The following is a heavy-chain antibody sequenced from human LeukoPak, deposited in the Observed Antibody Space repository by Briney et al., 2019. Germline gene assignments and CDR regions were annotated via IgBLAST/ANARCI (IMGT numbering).Heavy chain of an antibody. D-gene: IGHD3-16*01. CDR2: MNPNSGNT. Sequence: ASVKVSCKASGYTFTSYGISWVRQAPGQGLEWMGWMNPNSGNTGYAQKFQGRVTITRNTSISTAYMELSSLRSEDTAVYYRARGSKSRGGYYYYYYYMDVWGKGTTVTVSS. CDR3: ARGSKSRGGYYYYYYYMDV. J-gene: IGHJ6*03. CDR1: GYTFTSYG. V-gene: IGHV1-8*03.